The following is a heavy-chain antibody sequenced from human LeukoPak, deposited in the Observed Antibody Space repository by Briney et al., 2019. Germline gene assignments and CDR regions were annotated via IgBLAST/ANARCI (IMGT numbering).Heavy chain of an antibody. Sequence: ASVKVSCKASGYTFTGYYMHWVRQAPGQGLEWMGWINPNSGGTNYAQKFQGRVTMTRDTSISTAYMELSRLRSDDTAVYYCAREVSPSGLCYFDYWGQGTLVTVSS. D-gene: IGHD1-14*01. V-gene: IGHV1-2*02. CDR3: AREVSPSGLCYFDY. CDR2: INPNSGGT. J-gene: IGHJ4*02. CDR1: GYTFTGYY.